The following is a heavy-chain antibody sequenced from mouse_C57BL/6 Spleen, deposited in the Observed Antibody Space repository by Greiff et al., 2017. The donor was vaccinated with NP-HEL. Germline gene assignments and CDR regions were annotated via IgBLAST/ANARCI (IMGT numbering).Heavy chain of an antibody. CDR1: GYTFTDYN. CDR2: INPNNGGT. Sequence: VQLQQSGPELVKPGASVKMSCKASGYTFTDYNMHWVKQSHGKSLEWIGYINPNNGGTSYNQKFKGKATLTVNKSSSTAYMELRSLTSEDSAVYYCARGSYDYDGAWFAYWGQGTLVTVSA. CDR3: ARGSYDYDGAWFAY. D-gene: IGHD2-4*01. J-gene: IGHJ3*01. V-gene: IGHV1-22*01.